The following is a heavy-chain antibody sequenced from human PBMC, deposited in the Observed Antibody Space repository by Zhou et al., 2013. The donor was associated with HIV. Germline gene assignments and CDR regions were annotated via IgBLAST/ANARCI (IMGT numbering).Heavy chain of an antibody. CDR1: GYTFTSYY. J-gene: IGHJ2*01. CDR2: INPSGGST. D-gene: IGHD2-8*01. Sequence: QVQLVQSGAEVKKPGASVKVSCKASGYTFTSYYMHWVRQAPGQGLEWMGIINPSGGSTTYAQKFQGRVTMTRDTSTSTVYMELNTLRSEDTAVYYCAKESVLMVYARNYYFDLWGRGTLVTVSS. V-gene: IGHV1-46*01. CDR3: AKESVLMVYARNYYFDL.